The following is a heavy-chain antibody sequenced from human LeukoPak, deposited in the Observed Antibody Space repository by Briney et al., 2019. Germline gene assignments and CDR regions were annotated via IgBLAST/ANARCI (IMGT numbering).Heavy chain of an antibody. CDR3: ARDMGRAWYGPPDY. CDR2: IWNDGSET. D-gene: IGHD6-13*01. V-gene: IGHV3-33*01. J-gene: IGHJ4*02. CDR1: GFIFSNYG. Sequence: PVGSLRLSCAASGFIFSNYGMHWVRQAPGKRLEWVAVIWNDGSETFHADSVKGRFRIARDNSKNTLYLQMNSLRAEDTAVYFCARDMGRAWYGPPDYWGQGTLVTVSS.